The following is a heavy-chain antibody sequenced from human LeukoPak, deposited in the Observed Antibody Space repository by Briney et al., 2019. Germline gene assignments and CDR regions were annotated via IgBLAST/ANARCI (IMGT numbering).Heavy chain of an antibody. Sequence: SETLSLTCTVSGGSISSYYWSWIRQPPGKGLEWIGYIYYSGSTNYNPSLKSRVTISVGTSKNQFSLKLSSVTAADTAVYYCARAYSGSYSPFDYWGQGTLVTVSS. J-gene: IGHJ4*02. V-gene: IGHV4-59*01. CDR2: IYYSGST. CDR3: ARAYSGSYSPFDY. CDR1: GGSISSYY. D-gene: IGHD1-26*01.